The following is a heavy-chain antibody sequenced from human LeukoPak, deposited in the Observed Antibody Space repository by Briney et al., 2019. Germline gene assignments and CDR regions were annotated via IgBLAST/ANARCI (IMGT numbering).Heavy chain of an antibody. D-gene: IGHD2-2*01. V-gene: IGHV1-2*02. CDR1: GYTFTDYY. J-gene: IGHJ6*01. CDR3: ARSRMPLYYYGMHV. CDR2: IHPNSGGT. Sequence: PVASVRVSCKASGYTFTDYYIHWIRQAPGQGLEWMGSIHPNSGGTHHAPTFQGRATTTRDTSSSTVYMDLSRLRSADTAIYYCARSRMPLYYYGMHVWGLGASVTVSS.